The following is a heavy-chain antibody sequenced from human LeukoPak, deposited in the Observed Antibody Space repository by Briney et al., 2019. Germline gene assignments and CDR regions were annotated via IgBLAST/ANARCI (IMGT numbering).Heavy chain of an antibody. CDR2: ISYDGSNK. D-gene: IGHD2-15*01. Sequence: SGGSLRLSCAASGFTFSSYGMHWVRQAPGKGLEWVAVISYDGSNKYYADSVKGRFTISRDNSKNTLYMQMNSLRAEDTAVYYCARQEYCSGGSCYTWFDPWGQGTLVIVSS. V-gene: IGHV3-30*03. J-gene: IGHJ5*02. CDR3: ARQEYCSGGSCYTWFDP. CDR1: GFTFSSYG.